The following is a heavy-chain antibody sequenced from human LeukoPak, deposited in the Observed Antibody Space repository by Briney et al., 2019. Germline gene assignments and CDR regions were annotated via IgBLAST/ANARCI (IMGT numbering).Heavy chain of an antibody. V-gene: IGHV4-31*03. CDR1: GGSISSGGYY. Sequence: LSETLSLTCTVSGGSISSGGYYWSWIRQHPGKGLEWIGYIYYSGSTYYNPSLKSRVTISVDTSKNQSSLKLSSVTAADTAVYYCAREPARTGTTEDWGQGTLVTVSS. CDR2: IYYSGST. CDR3: AREPARTGTTED. J-gene: IGHJ4*02. D-gene: IGHD1-7*01.